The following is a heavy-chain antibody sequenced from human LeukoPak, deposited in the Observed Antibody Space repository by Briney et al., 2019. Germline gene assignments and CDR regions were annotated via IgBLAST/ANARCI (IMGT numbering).Heavy chain of an antibody. Sequence: GGSLRLSCTASGFTFGYYAMSWVRQAPGKGLEWVGFIRSKAYGGTTEYAASVKGRFTISRDDSKSIAYLQMNSLKTEDTAVYYCTTTFSFYYYMDVWGKGTTVTVSS. CDR2: IRSKAYGGTT. CDR3: TTTFSFYYYMDV. CDR1: GFTFGYYA. V-gene: IGHV3-49*04. D-gene: IGHD3-16*01. J-gene: IGHJ6*03.